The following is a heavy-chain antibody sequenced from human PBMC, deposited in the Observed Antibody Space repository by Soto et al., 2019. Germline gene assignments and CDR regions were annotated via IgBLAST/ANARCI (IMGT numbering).Heavy chain of an antibody. CDR2: ISGSGGST. CDR1: GFTFSSYA. CDR3: AKVALSSGWYVGWGDYYYGMDV. Sequence: GGSLRLSCAASGFTFSSYAMSWVRQAPGKGLEWVSAISGSGGSTYYADSVKGRFTISRDNSKNTLYLQMNSLRAEDTAVYYCAKVALSSGWYVGWGDYYYGMDVWGQGTTVTVSS. D-gene: IGHD6-19*01. J-gene: IGHJ6*02. V-gene: IGHV3-23*01.